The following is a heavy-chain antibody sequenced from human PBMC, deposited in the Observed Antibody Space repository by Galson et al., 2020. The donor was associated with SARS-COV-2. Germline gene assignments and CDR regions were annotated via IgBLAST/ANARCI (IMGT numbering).Heavy chain of an antibody. Sequence: KISCKASGGTFSRHAFSWVRQAPGQGLEWMGGIIPIHDVANYAPKFQGRVTITADKSTNTAYMDLSSLGFEDTAVYYCASSPDSITIYGGGWFDPWGQGTLVTVSS. D-gene: IGHD3-3*01. CDR1: GGTFSRHA. CDR3: ASSPDSITIYGGGWFDP. V-gene: IGHV1-69*10. CDR2: IIPIHDVA. J-gene: IGHJ5*02.